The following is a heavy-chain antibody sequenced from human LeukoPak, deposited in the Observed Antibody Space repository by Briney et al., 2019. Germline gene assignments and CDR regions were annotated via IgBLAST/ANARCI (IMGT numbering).Heavy chain of an antibody. J-gene: IGHJ5*02. V-gene: IGHV4-39*07. CDR3: ARGDYIP. Sequence: SETLSLTCTVSGASIRNSYYYWGWICQPPGKGLEWIGSINYSGSTYYNPSLKSRVTISVDTSKNQFSLKLSSVTAADTAVYYCARGDYIPWGQGTLVTVSS. D-gene: IGHD3-10*01. CDR1: GASIRNSYYY. CDR2: INYSGST.